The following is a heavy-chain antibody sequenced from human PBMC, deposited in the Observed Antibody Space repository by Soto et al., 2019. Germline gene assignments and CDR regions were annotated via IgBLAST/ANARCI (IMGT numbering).Heavy chain of an antibody. Sequence: SETLSLTCVVSGGSISSTNWWTWVRQPPGKRLEWIGEIYHNGSPTYSPSPRGRATISVDKSNNQFSLRLRSVTAADTAVYYCVTLPPRIVVSLLPIPTWGQGILVT. CDR3: VTLPPRIVVSLLPIPT. CDR2: IYHNGSP. J-gene: IGHJ5*02. D-gene: IGHD2-21*01. CDR1: GGSISSTNW. V-gene: IGHV4-4*02.